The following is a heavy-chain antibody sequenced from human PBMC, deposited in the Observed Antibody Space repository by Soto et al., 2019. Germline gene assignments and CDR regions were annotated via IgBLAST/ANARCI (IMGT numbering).Heavy chain of an antibody. V-gene: IGHV4-59*08. Sequence: SETLSLTCTVSGGSISSYYWSWIRQPPGKGLEWIGYIHYSGSTNYNPSLNSRVTISVDTSKNQFSLKLSSVTAADTAVYYCARLINYGSGSYVDVWGKGTTVTVSS. CDR1: GGSISSYY. D-gene: IGHD3-10*01. CDR2: IHYSGST. J-gene: IGHJ6*03. CDR3: ARLINYGSGSYVDV.